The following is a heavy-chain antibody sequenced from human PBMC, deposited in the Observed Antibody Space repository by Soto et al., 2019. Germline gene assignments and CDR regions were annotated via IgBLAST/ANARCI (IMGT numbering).Heavy chain of an antibody. J-gene: IGHJ4*02. CDR1: GFTFSTYG. Sequence: PGGSLRLSCAASGFTFSTYGMSWVRQAPGKGLEWVSAISNSGGATSYTGSVRGRFTISRDNSKNTVYLQMNSLRADDTAVYFCARGNKYNRFDYWGQGTLVTVSS. V-gene: IGHV3-23*01. CDR2: ISNSGGAT. D-gene: IGHD1-20*01. CDR3: ARGNKYNRFDY.